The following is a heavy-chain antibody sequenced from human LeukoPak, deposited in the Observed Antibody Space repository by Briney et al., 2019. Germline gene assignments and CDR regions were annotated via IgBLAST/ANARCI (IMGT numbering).Heavy chain of an antibody. CDR1: GFTFSRYA. D-gene: IGHD6-13*01. J-gene: IGHJ4*02. CDR3: AREMGSTWNVPIDY. CDR2: LSDDT. V-gene: IGHV3-21*04. Sequence: GGSLRLSCAASGFTFSRYALSWVRQVPGKELEWVSTLSDDTYYADSVRARFTVSRDDAKSSLFLQMNSLRAEDTAVYYCAREMGSTWNVPIDYWGQGTLVTVSS.